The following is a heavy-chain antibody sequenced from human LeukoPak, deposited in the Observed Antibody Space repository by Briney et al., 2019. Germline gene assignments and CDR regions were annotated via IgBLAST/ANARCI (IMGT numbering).Heavy chain of an antibody. CDR2: IHSSGVT. CDR3: ARGTGRYFDY. CDR1: GGSVSSYH. J-gene: IGHJ4*02. Sequence: SETLSLTCTVSGGSVSSYHWSWIRQPAGKGLEWIGRIHSSGVTNHNPSLKSRVTLSLDTSKRQFSLKLTSVTAADTAVYYCARGTGRYFDYWGQGTLVTVSS. V-gene: IGHV4-4*07. D-gene: IGHD1-1*01.